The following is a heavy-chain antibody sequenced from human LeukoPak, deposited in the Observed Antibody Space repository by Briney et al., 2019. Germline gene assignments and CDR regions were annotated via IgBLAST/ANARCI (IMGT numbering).Heavy chain of an antibody. V-gene: IGHV4-39*01. Sequence: PSETLSLTCTVSGGSINTVTYYWGWIRQPPGKGLEWIGSIYYSGSTHNNASLEGRVTISVDTSKNQFSLKLTSVTAADTAVYYCASLRYYGSADWGQGTLVTVSS. D-gene: IGHD3-10*01. CDR3: ASLRYYGSAD. CDR2: IYYSGST. CDR1: GGSINTVTYY. J-gene: IGHJ4*02.